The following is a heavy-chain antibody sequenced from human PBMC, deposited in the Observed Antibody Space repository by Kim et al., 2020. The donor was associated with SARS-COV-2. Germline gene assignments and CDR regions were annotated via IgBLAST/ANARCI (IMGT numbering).Heavy chain of an antibody. CDR3: ARNMITFGGVMYFDY. CDR1: GGSISSYY. CDR2: IYYSGST. J-gene: IGHJ4*02. V-gene: IGHV4-59*13. D-gene: IGHD3-16*01. Sequence: SETLSLTCTVSGGSISSYYWSWIRQPPGKGLEWIGYIYYSGSTNYNLSLKSRVTISVDTSKKQFSLKLSSVTAADTAVYYCARNMITFGGVMYFDYWGQGTLVTVSS.